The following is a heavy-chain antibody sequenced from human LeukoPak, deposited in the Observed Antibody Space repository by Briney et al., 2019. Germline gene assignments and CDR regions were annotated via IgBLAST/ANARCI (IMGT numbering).Heavy chain of an antibody. J-gene: IGHJ6*02. CDR1: GYIFTSYW. V-gene: IGHV5-51*01. CDR2: IYPGDSDT. CDR3: ASTIAAAASQGYGMDV. D-gene: IGHD6-13*01. Sequence: GASLKTSCKGSGYIFTSYWTGWVRQMHGKGLGWMGIIYPGDSDTRYSTSFQGQVTISADKSISTAYLQWSSLKASDTAMYYCASTIAAAASQGYGMDVWGQGTTVTVSS.